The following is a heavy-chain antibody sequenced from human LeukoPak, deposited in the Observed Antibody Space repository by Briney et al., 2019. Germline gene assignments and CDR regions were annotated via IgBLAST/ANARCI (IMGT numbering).Heavy chain of an antibody. D-gene: IGHD3-10*01. CDR1: GFTFSPYW. CDR2: IKSDGTST. Sequence: GGSLRLSCAASGFTFSPYWMHWVRQAPGKGLVWVSLIKSDGTSTTYADSVKGRFTISRDNAKNTLYLQMNSLRAEDTAVYFCARDRGYAIDSWGQGTLVTVS. V-gene: IGHV3-74*01. J-gene: IGHJ4*02. CDR3: ARDRGYAIDS.